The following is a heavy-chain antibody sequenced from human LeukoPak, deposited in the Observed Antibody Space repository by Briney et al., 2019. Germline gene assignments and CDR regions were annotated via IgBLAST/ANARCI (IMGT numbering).Heavy chain of an antibody. Sequence: GGSLRLSCAASGFTFSDYYMSWIRQAPGKGLEWVSSISSSGSTIYYADSVKGRFTISRDNAKNPLYLQMNSLRTEDTAIYYCARAGFLITFGGVISWGQGTLVTVSS. V-gene: IGHV3-11*04. CDR3: ARAGFLITFGGVIS. D-gene: IGHD3-16*02. CDR1: GFTFSDYY. CDR2: ISSSGSTI. J-gene: IGHJ5*02.